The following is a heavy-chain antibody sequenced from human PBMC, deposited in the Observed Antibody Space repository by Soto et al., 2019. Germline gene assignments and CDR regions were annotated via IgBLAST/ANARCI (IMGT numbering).Heavy chain of an antibody. CDR3: ARRGGRRGYFDI. J-gene: IGHJ3*02. D-gene: IGHD3-10*01. CDR2: IYYSGST. CDR1: GGSTSSYY. V-gene: IGHV4-59*08. Sequence: SETLSLTCTVSGGSTSSYYWSWIRQPPGKGLEWIGYIYYSGSTNYNPSLKSRVTISVDTSKNQFSLKLSSVTAADTAVYYCARRGGRRGYFDIWGQGTMVTVSS.